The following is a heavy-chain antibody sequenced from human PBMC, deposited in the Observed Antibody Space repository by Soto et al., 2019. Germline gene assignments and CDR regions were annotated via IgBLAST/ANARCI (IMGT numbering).Heavy chain of an antibody. D-gene: IGHD3-22*01. Sequence: ASVKVSCKASGGTFSSYAISWVRQAPGQGLEWMGGIIPIFGTANYAQKFQGRVTITADKSTSTAYRELSSLRSENTAVYYCASPANYYDSSGSIWGQGTMVTVSS. CDR2: IIPIFGTA. CDR3: ASPANYYDSSGSI. V-gene: IGHV1-69*06. CDR1: GGTFSSYA. J-gene: IGHJ3*02.